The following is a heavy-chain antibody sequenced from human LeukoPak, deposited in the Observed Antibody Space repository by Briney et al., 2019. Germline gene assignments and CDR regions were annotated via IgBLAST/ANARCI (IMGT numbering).Heavy chain of an antibody. D-gene: IGHD3-3*01. CDR1: GFTFSSYA. CDR2: ISGSASST. Sequence: PGGSLRLSCAASGFTFSSYAMSWVRQPPGKGLEWVSAISGSASSTYYVDSVKGRFTLSRDNSKNTLYLQMNSLRAEDTAVYYCARGEYDFWSGPGGYYWGQGTLVTVSS. CDR3: ARGEYDFWSGPGGYY. J-gene: IGHJ4*02. V-gene: IGHV3-23*01.